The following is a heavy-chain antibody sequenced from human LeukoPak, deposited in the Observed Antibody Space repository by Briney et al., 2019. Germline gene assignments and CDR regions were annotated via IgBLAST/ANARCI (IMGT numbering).Heavy chain of an antibody. CDR1: GFTFSSYA. CDR3: AKLGPYSSSWFEYFQH. CDR2: ISGSGGST. D-gene: IGHD6-13*01. Sequence: GGSLRLSCAASGFTFSSYAMSWVRQAPGKGLEWASAISGSGGSTYYADSVKGRFTISRDNSKNTLYLQMNSLRAEDTAVYYCAKLGPYSSSWFEYFQHWGQGTLVTVSS. V-gene: IGHV3-23*01. J-gene: IGHJ1*01.